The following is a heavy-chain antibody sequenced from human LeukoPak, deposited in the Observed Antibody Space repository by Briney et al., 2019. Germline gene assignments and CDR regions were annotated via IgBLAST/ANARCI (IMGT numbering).Heavy chain of an antibody. V-gene: IGHV3-23*01. J-gene: IGHJ4*02. CDR1: GFTLRSHA. CDR2: ISGSGGST. CDR3: AKDRGLVGSTPSNFDY. Sequence: PGGSLRLSCAASGFTLRSHAMSWVRQAPGKGLEWVSAISGSGGSTDYVDSVKGRFTISRDNSKKTVYLQMNSLRAEDTAVYYCAKDRGLVGSTPSNFDYWGQGTLVTVSS. D-gene: IGHD1-26*01.